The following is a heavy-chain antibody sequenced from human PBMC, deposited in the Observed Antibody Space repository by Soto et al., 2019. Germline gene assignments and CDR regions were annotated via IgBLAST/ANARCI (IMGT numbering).Heavy chain of an antibody. CDR2: INPNSGGT. Sequence: GASVKVSCKASGYTFTGYYMHWVRQAPGQGLEWMGWINPNSGGTNYAQKFQGWVTMTRDTSISTAYMELSRLRSDDTAVYYCTRTLTPNPAEYFQHWGQGTLVTVSS. CDR3: TRTLTPNPAEYFQH. J-gene: IGHJ1*01. CDR1: GYTFTGYY. V-gene: IGHV1-2*04. D-gene: IGHD3-16*01.